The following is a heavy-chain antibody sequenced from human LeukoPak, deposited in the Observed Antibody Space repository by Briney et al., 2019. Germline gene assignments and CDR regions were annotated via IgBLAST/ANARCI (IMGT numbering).Heavy chain of an antibody. D-gene: IGHD5-18*01. CDR1: GYTFTGYY. V-gene: IGHV1-69*05. Sequence: SVKVSCKASGYTFTGYYMHWVRQAPGQGLEWMGGIIPIFGTANYAQKFQGRVTITTDESTSTAYMELSSLRSEDTAVHYCARGNTAMVGYYYYYMDVWGKGTTVTVSS. J-gene: IGHJ6*03. CDR2: IIPIFGTA. CDR3: ARGNTAMVGYYYYYMDV.